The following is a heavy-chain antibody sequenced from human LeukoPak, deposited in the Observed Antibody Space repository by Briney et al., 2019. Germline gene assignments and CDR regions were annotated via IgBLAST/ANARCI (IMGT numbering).Heavy chain of an antibody. CDR2: ISWNSGSI. CDR1: GFTFDDYA. V-gene: IGHV3-9*01. CDR3: AKGDRGPSDY. Sequence: PGGSLRLSCAASGFTFDDYAMHWVRQAPGKGLEWVSGISWNSGSIGYADSVKGRFTISRDNAKNSLYLQMNSLRAEDTALYYCAKGDRGPSDYWGQGTLVTVSS. J-gene: IGHJ4*02.